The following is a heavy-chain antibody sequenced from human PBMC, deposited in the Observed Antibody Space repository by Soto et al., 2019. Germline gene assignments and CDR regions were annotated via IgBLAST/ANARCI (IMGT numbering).Heavy chain of an antibody. Sequence: GASVKVSCKASGYTFTSYDINWVRQATGQGLEWMGWMNPNSGNTGYAQKFQGRVTMTRNTSISTAYMGLSSLRSEDTAVYYCARGPITIFGVVIRYYYYGMDVWGQGTTVTVSS. V-gene: IGHV1-8*01. CDR1: GYTFTSYD. CDR3: ARGPITIFGVVIRYYYYGMDV. D-gene: IGHD3-3*01. CDR2: MNPNSGNT. J-gene: IGHJ6*02.